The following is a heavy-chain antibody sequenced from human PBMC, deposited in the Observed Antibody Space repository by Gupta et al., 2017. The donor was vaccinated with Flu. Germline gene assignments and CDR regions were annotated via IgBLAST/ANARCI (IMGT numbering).Heavy chain of an antibody. J-gene: IGHJ3*01. CDR1: GFTFNNFA. CDR3: AKDNYCSDATCLVDAFDL. Sequence: EVQLLESGGGLVQPGGSLRLSCAASGFTFNNFAMTWVRQAPGKGLEWVSTISGSGRDTYYADSGKGRFTISRDNSKNTLYLQMNSLRAEDTAVYYCAKDNYCSDATCLVDAFDLWGQGTMVTVSS. V-gene: IGHV3-23*01. CDR2: ISGSGRDT. D-gene: IGHD2-15*01.